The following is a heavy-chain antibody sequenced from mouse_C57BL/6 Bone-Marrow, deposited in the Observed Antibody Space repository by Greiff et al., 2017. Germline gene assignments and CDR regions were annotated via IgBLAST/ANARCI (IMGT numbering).Heavy chain of an antibody. V-gene: IGHV1-69*01. CDR3: PREGTYYGSRGWYFDV. J-gene: IGHJ1*03. CDR1: GYTFTSYW. D-gene: IGHD1-1*01. CDR2: IDPSDSYT. Sequence: QVQLQQPGAELVMPGASVKLSCKASGYTFTSYWMHWVKQRPGQGLEWIGEIDPSDSYTNYNQKFKGKSTLTVDKSSSTAYMQLSSLTSEDSAVYYCPREGTYYGSRGWYFDVWGTGTTVTVSA.